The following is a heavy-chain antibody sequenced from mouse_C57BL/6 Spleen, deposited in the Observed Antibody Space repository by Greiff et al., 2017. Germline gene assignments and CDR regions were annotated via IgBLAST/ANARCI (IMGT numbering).Heavy chain of an antibody. CDR3: ADYYGSSYSY. CDR2: IYPRSGNT. V-gene: IGHV1-81*01. J-gene: IGHJ2*01. CDR1: GYTFTSYG. Sequence: QVQLKQSGAELARPGASVKLSCKASGYTFTSYGISWVKQRTGQGLEWIGEIYPRSGNTYYNEKFKGKATLTADKSSSTAYMELRCLTSEDSAVYFCADYYGSSYSYGGQGTTLTVSS. D-gene: IGHD1-1*01.